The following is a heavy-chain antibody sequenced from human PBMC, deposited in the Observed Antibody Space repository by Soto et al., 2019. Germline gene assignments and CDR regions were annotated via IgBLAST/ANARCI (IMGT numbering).Heavy chain of an antibody. CDR2: IYYSGST. J-gene: IGHJ5*02. D-gene: IGHD1-26*01. Sequence: PSETLSLTCSVSGASVNSGSYYWSWIRQPPGKGLEWIGSIYYSGSTYYNPSLKSRVTISVDTSKNQFSLKLSSVTAADTAVYYCATQEVGGTYVYTFDPWGQGTLVTVSS. V-gene: IGHV4-39*01. CDR1: GASVNSGSYY. CDR3: ATQEVGGTYVYTFDP.